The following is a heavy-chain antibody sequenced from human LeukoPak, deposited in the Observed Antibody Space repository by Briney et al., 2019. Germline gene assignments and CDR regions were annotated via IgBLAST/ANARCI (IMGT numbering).Heavy chain of an antibody. CDR2: ISSGSSTV. D-gene: IGHD2-2*01. CDR3: ARDPSLYCGTTSCYDLDY. V-gene: IGHV3-48*04. J-gene: IGHJ4*02. Sequence: GGSLRLSCAASGFTFSSYSMNWVRQAAGKGLEWVSYISSGSSTVYYADSVKGRFTISRDNARNSLYLQMDSLRAEDTAVYYCARDPSLYCGTTSCYDLDYWGQGTLVTVSS. CDR1: GFTFSSYS.